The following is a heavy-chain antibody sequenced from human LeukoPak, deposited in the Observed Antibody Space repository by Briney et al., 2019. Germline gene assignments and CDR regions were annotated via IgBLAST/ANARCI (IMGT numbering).Heavy chain of an antibody. Sequence: GASVKVSCKASGYTFTSYDINWVRQATGQRLERMGWMNPNSGNIGYAQKFQGRVTMARNTSISTAYMELSSLRSEDTAVYYCAAAGYQDYYYYYYMDVWGKGTTVTVSS. D-gene: IGHD2-15*01. CDR1: GYTFTSYD. V-gene: IGHV1-8*01. CDR2: MNPNSGNI. J-gene: IGHJ6*03. CDR3: AAAGYQDYYYYYYMDV.